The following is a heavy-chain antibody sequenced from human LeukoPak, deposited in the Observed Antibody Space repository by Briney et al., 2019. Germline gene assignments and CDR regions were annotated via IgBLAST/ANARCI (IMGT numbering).Heavy chain of an antibody. D-gene: IGHD6-13*01. J-gene: IGHJ4*02. CDR1: GFTFSSYG. Sequence: TGGSLRLSCAASGFTFSSYGMHWVRQAPGKGLEWVASIRYDGSNKYYADSVKGRFTISRDNSKNTLYLQMNSLRAEDTAVYYCAKVPNPYSSSWYAGVNYWGQGTLVTVSS. CDR2: IRYDGSNK. V-gene: IGHV3-30*02. CDR3: AKVPNPYSSSWYAGVNY.